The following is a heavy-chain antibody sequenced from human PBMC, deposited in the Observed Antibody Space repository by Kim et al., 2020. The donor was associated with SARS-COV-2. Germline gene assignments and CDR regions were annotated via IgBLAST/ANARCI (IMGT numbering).Heavy chain of an antibody. CDR1: GYTFTTYA. Sequence: ASVKVSCKASGYTFTTYAIHWVRQAPGQGLEWMGWINADNGDTRYSQNLQGRLTFTRDTSANTAYMELSSLRSADTAIYYCARRKLELQGLEYWGRGTLVTVSS. CDR3: ARRKLELQGLEY. J-gene: IGHJ4*02. D-gene: IGHD1-7*01. V-gene: IGHV1-3*01. CDR2: INADNGDT.